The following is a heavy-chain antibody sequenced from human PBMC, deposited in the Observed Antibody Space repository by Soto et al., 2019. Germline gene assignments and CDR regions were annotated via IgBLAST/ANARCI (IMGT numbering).Heavy chain of an antibody. CDR2: ISGSGGST. D-gene: IGHD3-22*01. J-gene: IGHJ3*02. CDR3: AKDEIADYYDSSGPPRGI. CDR1: GFTFSSYA. V-gene: IGHV3-23*01. Sequence: GGSLRLSCAASGFTFSSYAMSWVRQAPGKGLEWVSAISGSGGSTYYADSVKGRFTISRDNSKNTLYLQMNSLRAEDTAVYYCAKDEIADYYDSSGPPRGIWGQGTMVTVSS.